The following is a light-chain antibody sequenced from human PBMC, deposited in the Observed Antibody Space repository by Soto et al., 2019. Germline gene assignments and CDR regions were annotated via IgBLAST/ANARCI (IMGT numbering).Light chain of an antibody. CDR2: AAS. J-gene: IGKJ1*01. CDR3: QQRSNWPPT. V-gene: IGKV1-27*01. CDR1: LPISNY. Sequence: DIQMTQSPSSLSASVGDSVTITCRASLPISNYLAWYQQKPGTIPNLLIYAASTLQAGVPSRFSGSGSGTDFTLTITSLEPEDFAVYYCQQRSNWPPTFGQGTKVDIK.